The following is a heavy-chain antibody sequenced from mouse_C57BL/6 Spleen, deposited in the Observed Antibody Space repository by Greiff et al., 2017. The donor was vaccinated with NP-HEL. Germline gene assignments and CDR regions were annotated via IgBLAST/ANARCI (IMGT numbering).Heavy chain of an antibody. V-gene: IGHV1-69*01. CDR2: IDPSDSYT. J-gene: IGHJ1*03. D-gene: IGHD1-1*01. CDR3: ARDYGSGYGCWYFEV. Sequence: QVQLQQPGAELVMPGASVKLSCKASGYTFTSYWMHWVKQRPGQGLEWIGEIDPSDSYTNYNQKFKGKSTLTVDKSSSTAYMQLSSLTSEDSAVYYGARDYGSGYGCWYFEVWGTGTTVTVSS. CDR1: GYTFTSYW.